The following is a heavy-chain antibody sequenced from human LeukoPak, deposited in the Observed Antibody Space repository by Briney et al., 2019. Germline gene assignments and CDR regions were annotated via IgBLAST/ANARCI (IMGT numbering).Heavy chain of an antibody. J-gene: IGHJ4*01. CDR1: GFDFSSYA. Sequence: PGGSLRLSFAASGFDFSSYAMHWVRQAPGKGLEWMAVIIYDGSNKNYADSVKGRFTISRDNSRNTLYMKMNSLRVEDTAVYYCARGVGETLSGWTLDYWGHGTLVAVSS. D-gene: IGHD6-19*01. CDR3: ARGVGETLSGWTLDY. V-gene: IGHV3-30*04. CDR2: IIYDGSNK.